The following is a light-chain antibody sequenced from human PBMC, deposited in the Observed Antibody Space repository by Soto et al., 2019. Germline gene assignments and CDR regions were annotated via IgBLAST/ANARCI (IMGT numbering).Light chain of an antibody. CDR2: DNN. CDR1: SSNIGNNY. J-gene: IGLJ3*02. V-gene: IGLV1-51*01. CDR3: GTWDSSLSVWV. Sequence: QPVLTQPPSVSAAPGQKVTISSSGSSSNIGNNYVSWYQQLPGTAPKLLIYDNNKRPSGIPDRFSGSKSGTSATLGITGLQTGDEADYYCGTWDSSLSVWVFGGGTKLTVL.